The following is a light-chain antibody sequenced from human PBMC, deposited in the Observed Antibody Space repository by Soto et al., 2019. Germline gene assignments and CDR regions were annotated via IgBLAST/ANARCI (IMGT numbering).Light chain of an antibody. CDR1: QSVSSY. Sequence: EIVLTQSPATLSLSPGERATLSCRASQSVSSYLAWYQQKPGQAPGLLIYDASNRATGIPARFSGSGSGTDFTLTISSLEAEDFAVYYCQQRSNWPPTFGQGTRLEIK. CDR3: QQRSNWPPT. V-gene: IGKV3-11*01. CDR2: DAS. J-gene: IGKJ5*01.